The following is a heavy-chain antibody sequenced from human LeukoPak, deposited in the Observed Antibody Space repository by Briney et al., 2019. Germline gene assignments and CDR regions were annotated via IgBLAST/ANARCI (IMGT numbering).Heavy chain of an antibody. D-gene: IGHD5-18*01. CDR2: INSDGSTT. CDR3: ARDSRDTAMVDY. J-gene: IGHJ4*02. CDR1: GFNLRKFW. V-gene: IGHV3-74*01. Sequence: GSLRLSCAASGFNLRKFWIQLVRQASGEGPGWVSRINSDGSTTTYADSAKGRFTISRDNAKNTLYLQMNSLRAEDTAVYYCARDSRDTAMVDYWGQGTLVTVSS.